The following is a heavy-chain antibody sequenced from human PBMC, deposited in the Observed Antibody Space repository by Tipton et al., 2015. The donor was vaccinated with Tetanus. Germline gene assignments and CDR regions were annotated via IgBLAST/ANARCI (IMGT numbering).Heavy chain of an antibody. CDR2: ISYDGSNK. V-gene: IGHV3-30*18. CDR1: GFTFSSYG. J-gene: IGHJ6*02. Sequence: LRLSCAASGFTFSSYGMHWVRQAPGKGLEWVAVISYDGSNKYYADSVKGRFTISRDNSKNTLYLQMNSLRAEDTAVYYCAKDQLTGDPYYYYGMDVWGQGTTVTVSS. D-gene: IGHD3-9*01. CDR3: AKDQLTGDPYYYYGMDV.